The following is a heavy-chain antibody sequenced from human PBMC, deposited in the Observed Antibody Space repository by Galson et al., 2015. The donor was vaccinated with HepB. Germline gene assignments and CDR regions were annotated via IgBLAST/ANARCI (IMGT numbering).Heavy chain of an antibody. Sequence: SVRLSCTASGYTFSSYWMSWVRQAPGQGLEWMANIKKDGSEKYYVEYVKGRFTISRDNAKNSLYLQMNSLRAEDTAVYYCARVALWDIVLMVYAEYYYYYGMDVWGQGTTVTVSS. D-gene: IGHD2-8*01. V-gene: IGHV3-7*03. CDR3: ARVALWDIVLMVYAEYYYYYGMDV. CDR2: IKKDGSEK. J-gene: IGHJ6*02. CDR1: GYTFSSYW.